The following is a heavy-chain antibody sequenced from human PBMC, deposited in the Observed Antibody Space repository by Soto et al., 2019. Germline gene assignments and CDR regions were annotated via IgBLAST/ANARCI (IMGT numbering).Heavy chain of an antibody. CDR1: GFTFSDYY. D-gene: IGHD6-19*01. CDR3: ARTSYSSGWYRPWYYYGMDV. V-gene: IGHV3-11*01. CDR2: ISSSGSTI. J-gene: IGHJ6*02. Sequence: PGGSLRLSCAASGFTFSDYYMSWIRQAPGKGLEWVSYISSSGSTIYYADSVKGRFTISRDNAKNSLYLQMNSLRAEDTAVYYCARTSYSSGWYRPWYYYGMDVWGQGTTVTVSS.